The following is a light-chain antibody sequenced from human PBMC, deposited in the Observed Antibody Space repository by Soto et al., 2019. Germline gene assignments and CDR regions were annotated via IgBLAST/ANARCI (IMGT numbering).Light chain of an antibody. J-gene: IGKJ1*01. CDR1: QSISSW. V-gene: IGKV1-5*01. CDR3: QQHNSYAWM. CDR2: DAS. Sequence: DIQMTQSPSTLSASVGDRVNITCRASQSISSWLAWYQQKPGKAPKLLIYDASSLESGVPSRFSGSGSGTDFTLTITRLQPDDFATYYCQQHNSYAWMFGQGTKVDIK.